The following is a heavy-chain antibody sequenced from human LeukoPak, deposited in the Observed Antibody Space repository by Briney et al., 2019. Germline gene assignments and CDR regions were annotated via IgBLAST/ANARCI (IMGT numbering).Heavy chain of an antibody. CDR1: GDSFSSNSAA. J-gene: IGHJ4*02. CDR3: AGHLGAWHYFDY. Sequence: SQTLSLTCAPSGDSFSSNSAAWHWVRQSPSRGLEWLGRTYYRSKWYNDYAVSVKSLITINPDTSKNQFSLQLNSVTPEDTAVYYCAGHLGAWHYFDYWGQGTLVTVSS. CDR2: TYYRSKWYN. V-gene: IGHV6-1*01. D-gene: IGHD1-26*01.